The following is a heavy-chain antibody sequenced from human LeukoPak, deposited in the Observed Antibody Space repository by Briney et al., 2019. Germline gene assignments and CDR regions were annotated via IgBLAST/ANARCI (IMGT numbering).Heavy chain of an antibody. CDR1: GFTFSSYE. CDR3: AELGITMIGGV. Sequence: GGSLRLSCAASGFTFSSYEMNWVRQAPGKGLEGVAYISSSGSTIYYADSVKGRFTISRDNAKNSLYLQMNSLRAEDTAVYYCAELGITMIGGVWGKGTTVTISS. CDR2: ISSSGSTI. D-gene: IGHD3-10*02. V-gene: IGHV3-48*03. J-gene: IGHJ6*04.